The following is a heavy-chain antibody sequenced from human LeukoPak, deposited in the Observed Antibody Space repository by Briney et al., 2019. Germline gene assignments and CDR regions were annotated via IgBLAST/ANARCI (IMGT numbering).Heavy chain of an antibody. D-gene: IGHD3-10*01. CDR3: ARDNTVVRGVQSGYYFYYAMDV. CDR2: IIPLFGAT. V-gene: IGHV1-69*13. Sequence: ASVKVSCKASGGTFTRYAISWARQAPGQGLEWMGGIIPLFGATNYAQEFQGRVTISADESTSTAYMELSSLRSEDTAVFYCARDNTVVRGVQSGYYFYYAMDVWGQGTTVTVSS. CDR1: GGTFTRYA. J-gene: IGHJ6*02.